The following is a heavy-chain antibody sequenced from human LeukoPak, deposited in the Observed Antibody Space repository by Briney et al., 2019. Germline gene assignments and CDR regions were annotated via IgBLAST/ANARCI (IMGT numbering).Heavy chain of an antibody. CDR3: ARELDRVTIFGLRGYYGMDV. CDR2: ISAYNGNT. D-gene: IGHD3-3*01. CDR1: GYTFTSYG. Sequence: ASVKVFCKASGYTFTSYGISWVRQAPGQGLEWMGWISAYNGNTNYAQKLQGRVTMTTDTSTSTAYMELRSLRSDDTAVYYCARELDRVTIFGLRGYYGMDVWGQGTTVTVSS. J-gene: IGHJ6*02. V-gene: IGHV1-18*01.